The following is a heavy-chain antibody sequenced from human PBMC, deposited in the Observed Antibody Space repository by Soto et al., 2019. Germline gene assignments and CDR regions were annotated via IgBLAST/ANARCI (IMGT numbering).Heavy chain of an antibody. CDR3: ARCRIVGVGSRAYYGMDV. V-gene: IGHV1-69*01. CDR2: IIPVFGIV. D-gene: IGHD6-19*01. CDR1: GGTPSNSA. J-gene: IGHJ6*02. Sequence: QVQLVQSGAEVKKPGSSVRVSCKASGGTPSNSAFSWVRQAPGQGLAWMGGIIPVFGIVKYAQNLEGRVTSTADESTNTASMEMSSLRYEDRAVYYCARCRIVGVGSRAYYGMDVWGQGTTVTVSS.